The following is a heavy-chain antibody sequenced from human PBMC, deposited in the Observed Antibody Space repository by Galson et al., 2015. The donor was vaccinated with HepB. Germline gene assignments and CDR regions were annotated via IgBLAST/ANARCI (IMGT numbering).Heavy chain of an antibody. Sequence: SLRLSCAASGFTFRKYGMNWVRQAPGKGLEWVSVISDSGDNTNYADSVKGRFAISRDNSNNILYLQMNSLRPEDTAVYYCAKPGYSADHCRNFDYWGQGTLVTVAS. CDR1: GFTFRKYG. CDR3: AKPGYSADHCRNFDY. D-gene: IGHD5-12*01. V-gene: IGHV3-23*01. CDR2: ISDSGDNT. J-gene: IGHJ4*03.